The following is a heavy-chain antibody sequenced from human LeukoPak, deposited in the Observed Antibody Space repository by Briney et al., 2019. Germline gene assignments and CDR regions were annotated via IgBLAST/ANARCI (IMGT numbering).Heavy chain of an antibody. CDR1: GYTFTSYY. J-gene: IGHJ5*02. CDR3: ASYDFWSGYETNNWFDP. Sequence: ASVKVSCKASGYTFTSYYINWVRQATGQGPEWMGWMNPNSGNTDYAQRFQGRVTMTRNTSISTAYMELSSLRSEDTAVYYCASYDFWSGYETNNWFDPWGQGTLVTVSS. D-gene: IGHD3-3*01. V-gene: IGHV1-8*01. CDR2: MNPNSGNT.